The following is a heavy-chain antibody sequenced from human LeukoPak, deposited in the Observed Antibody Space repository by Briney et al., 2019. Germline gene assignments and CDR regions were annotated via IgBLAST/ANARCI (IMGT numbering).Heavy chain of an antibody. V-gene: IGHV3-53*04. D-gene: IGHD3-10*01. CDR2: IYSGGST. J-gene: IGHJ6*02. CDR1: GFTVSSNY. Sequence: GGSLRLSCAASGFTVSSNYMSWVRQAPGKGLEWVSVIYSGGSTYYADSVKGRFTISRHNSKNTLYLQMNSLRAEDTAVYYCARENTMVRGATYYYYGMDAWGQGTTVTVSS. CDR3: ARENTMVRGATYYYYGMDA.